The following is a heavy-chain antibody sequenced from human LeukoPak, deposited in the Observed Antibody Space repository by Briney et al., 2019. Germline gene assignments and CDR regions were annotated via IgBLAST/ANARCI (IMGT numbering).Heavy chain of an antibody. CDR2: ISAAGGST. D-gene: IGHD4-23*01. J-gene: IGHJ4*02. CDR1: GFTFTTYG. V-gene: IGHV3-23*01. Sequence: GGSLRLSCTASGFTFTTYGMSWVRQAPGKGLEWVSAISAAGGSTFYADSVKGLFTISRDNSKNTLYLQLNSLRAEDTAIYYCAKRSDYGDNWNYFDYWGQGTPVTVSS. CDR3: AKRSDYGDNWNYFDY.